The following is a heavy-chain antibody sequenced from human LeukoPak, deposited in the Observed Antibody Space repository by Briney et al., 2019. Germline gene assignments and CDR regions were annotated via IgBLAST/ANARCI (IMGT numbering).Heavy chain of an antibody. CDR1: GFTFSSYG. CDR3: ARDQRGVGTSDYYYYYGMDV. CDR2: ISYDGSNK. J-gene: IGHJ6*02. D-gene: IGHD2-8*01. Sequence: PGGSLRLSCAASGFTFSSYGMHWVRQAPGKGLEWVAVISYDGSNKYYADSVKGRFTISRDNSKNTLYLQMNSLRAEDTAVYYCARDQRGVGTSDYYYYYGMDVWGQGTTVTVSS. V-gene: IGHV3-30*03.